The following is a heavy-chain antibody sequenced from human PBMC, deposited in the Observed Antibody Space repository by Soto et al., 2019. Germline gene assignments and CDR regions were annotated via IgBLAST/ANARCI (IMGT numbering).Heavy chain of an antibody. J-gene: IGHJ5*02. D-gene: IGHD3-16*01. CDR3: ARGLAMTSFGGESWFDP. Sequence: ASVKVSCKASGYTFTSYDINWGRQATGQGLEWMGWMNPNSGNTGYAQKFQGRVTMTRNTSISTAYMELSSLRSEDTAVYYCARGLAMTSFGGESWFDPWGQGTLVTVSS. CDR2: MNPNSGNT. V-gene: IGHV1-8*01. CDR1: GYTFTSYD.